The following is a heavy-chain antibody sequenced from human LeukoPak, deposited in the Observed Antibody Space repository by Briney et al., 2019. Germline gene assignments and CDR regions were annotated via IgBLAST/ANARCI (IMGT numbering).Heavy chain of an antibody. CDR3: ARVGDTSLFRGAFDI. CDR2: INGDGTTT. V-gene: IGHV3-74*01. CDR1: GFTFDDYT. J-gene: IGHJ3*02. D-gene: IGHD2-2*01. Sequence: PGRSLRLSCAASGFTFDDYTMHWVRHTPGKGLVWVSRINGDGTTTNYADSVKGRFTISRDDAKNSLYLQMNSLRAEDTAVYYCARVGDTSLFRGAFDIWGQGTMVTVSS.